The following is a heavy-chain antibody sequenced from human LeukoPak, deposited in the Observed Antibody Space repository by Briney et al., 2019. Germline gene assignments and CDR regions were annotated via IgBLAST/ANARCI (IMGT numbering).Heavy chain of an antibody. Sequence: GGSLRLSCAASGFTFSSYSMNWVRQAPGKGLEWVSSISSSSSYIYHADSVKGRFTISRDNAKNSLYLQMNSLRAEDTAVYYCAREEGGYDSFDYWGQGTLVTVSS. CDR1: GFTFSSYS. D-gene: IGHD5-12*01. J-gene: IGHJ4*02. CDR3: AREEGGYDSFDY. CDR2: ISSSSSYI. V-gene: IGHV3-21*01.